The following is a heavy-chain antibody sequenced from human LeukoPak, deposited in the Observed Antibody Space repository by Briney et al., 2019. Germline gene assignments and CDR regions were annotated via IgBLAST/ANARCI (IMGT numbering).Heavy chain of an antibody. CDR1: GGSISSSSYY. V-gene: IGHV4-39*07. J-gene: IGHJ4*02. CDR3: ARDRGGGSPYYFDY. Sequence: SETVSLTCTVSGGSISSSSYYWGWIRQPPGKGLEWIGSIYYSGSTYYNPSLKSRVTISVDTSKNQFSLKLSSVTAADTAVYYCARDRGGGSPYYFDYWGQGTLVTVSS. CDR2: IYYSGST. D-gene: IGHD3-10*01.